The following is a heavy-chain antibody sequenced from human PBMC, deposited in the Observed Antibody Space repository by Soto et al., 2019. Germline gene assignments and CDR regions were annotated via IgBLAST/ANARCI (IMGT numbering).Heavy chain of an antibody. CDR2: ITGSSSYI. D-gene: IGHD3-22*01. J-gene: IGHJ4*02. CDR3: ARDVYYYDSSAYWAY. Sequence: EVQLVESGGGLVKPGGSLRLSCAASGFTFSSYSMNWVRQAPGKGLEWVSSITGSSSYIYYADSVKGRFTISRDNAKNSLYLQMNSLRAEATAVYSCARDVYYYDSSAYWAYWGQGTLVTVSS. V-gene: IGHV3-21*02. CDR1: GFTFSSYS.